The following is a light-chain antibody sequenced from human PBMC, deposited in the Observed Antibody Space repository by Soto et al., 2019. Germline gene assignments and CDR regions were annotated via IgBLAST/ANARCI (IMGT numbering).Light chain of an antibody. J-gene: IGKJ4*01. CDR2: GAS. CDR3: QQYGSSTLT. V-gene: IGKV3-20*01. Sequence: ETVLTQSPGTLSLSPGERATLSCRASQSVSSSYLAWYQQKPGQAPRLLIYGASSRATGIPDRFSGSGSGTDFTLTTSRLEPEDFAVYYCQQYGSSTLTFGGGTKVDIX. CDR1: QSVSSSY.